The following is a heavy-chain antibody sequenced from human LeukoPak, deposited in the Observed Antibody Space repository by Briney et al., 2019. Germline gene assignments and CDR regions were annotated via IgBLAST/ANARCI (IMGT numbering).Heavy chain of an antibody. CDR3: ARRPLWFGELLDY. Sequence: PSETLSLTCTVSGGSISSSSYYWGWIRQPPGKGLEWIGYIYYSGSTNYNPSLKSRVTISVDTSKNQFSLKLSSVTAADTAVYYCARRPLWFGELLDYWGQGTLVTVSS. CDR1: GGSISSSSYY. J-gene: IGHJ4*02. CDR2: IYYSGST. D-gene: IGHD3-10*01. V-gene: IGHV4-61*05.